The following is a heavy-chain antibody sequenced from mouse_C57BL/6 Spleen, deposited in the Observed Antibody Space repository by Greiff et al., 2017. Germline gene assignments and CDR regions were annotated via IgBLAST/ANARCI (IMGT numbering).Heavy chain of an antibody. V-gene: IGHV1-22*01. CDR2: INPNNGGT. J-gene: IGHJ4*01. D-gene: IGHD3-2*02. CDR1: GYTFTDYN. Sequence: VQLQQSGPELVKPGASVKMSCKASGYTFTDYNMHWVKQSHGKSLEWIGYINPNNGGTSYNQTFKGKATLTVNKSSSTAYMELLRLTSEDSAVYYCARDDSSGFYYYAMDYGGQGTSVTVSS. CDR3: ARDDSSGFYYYAMDY.